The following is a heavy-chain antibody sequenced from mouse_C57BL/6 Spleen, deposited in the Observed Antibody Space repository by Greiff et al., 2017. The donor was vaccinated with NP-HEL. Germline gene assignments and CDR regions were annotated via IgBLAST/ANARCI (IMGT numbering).Heavy chain of an antibody. Sequence: QVQLQQSGAELVKPGASVTLSCKASGYTFTTYPIEWMKQNHGKSLEWIGNFHPYNDDTKYNEKFKGKATLTVEKSSSTVYLELSRLTSDDSAVYYCAARGGYDEGYFDVWGTGTTVTVSS. CDR1: GYTFTTYP. J-gene: IGHJ1*03. V-gene: IGHV1-47*01. CDR3: AARGGYDEGYFDV. D-gene: IGHD2-2*01. CDR2: FHPYNDDT.